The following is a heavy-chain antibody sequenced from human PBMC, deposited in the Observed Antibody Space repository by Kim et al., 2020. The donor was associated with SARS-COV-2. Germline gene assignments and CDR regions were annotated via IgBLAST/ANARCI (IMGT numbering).Heavy chain of an antibody. Sequence: GGSLRLSCAASGFTFSSYEMNWVRQAPGKGLEWVSYISSGGSTIYYADSVKGRFTISRDNAKNSLYLQMNSLRAEDTAVYYCAREPPRIAASAEYFQHWGQGTLVTGPS. D-gene: IGHD6-13*01. CDR2: ISSGGSTI. V-gene: IGHV3-48*03. CDR3: AREPPRIAASAEYFQH. CDR1: GFTFSSYE. J-gene: IGHJ1*01.